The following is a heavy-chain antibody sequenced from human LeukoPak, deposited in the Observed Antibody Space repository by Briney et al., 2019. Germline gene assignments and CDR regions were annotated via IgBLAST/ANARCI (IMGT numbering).Heavy chain of an antibody. CDR1: GYTFTNYY. CDR2: IIPIFGTA. D-gene: IGHD3-16*02. J-gene: IGHJ4*02. CDR3: SVWGSYRSFDY. Sequence: SVKVSCKASGYTFTNYYMHWVRQAPGQGLEWMGGIIPIFGTANYAQKFQGRVTITADESTSTAYMELSSLRSEDTAVYYCSVWGSYRSFDYWGQGTLVTVSS. V-gene: IGHV1-69*13.